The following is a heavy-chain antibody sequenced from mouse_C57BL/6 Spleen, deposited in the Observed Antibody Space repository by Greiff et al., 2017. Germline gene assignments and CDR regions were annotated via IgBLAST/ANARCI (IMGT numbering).Heavy chain of an antibody. CDR3: ARRGITTVVGFDY. CDR1: GFTFSSYA. J-gene: IGHJ2*01. CDR2: ISDGGSYT. Sequence: EVKLVESGGGLVKPGGSLKLSCAASGFTFSSYAMSWVRQTPEKRLEWVATISDGGSYTYYPDNVKGRFTISRDNAKNNLYLQMSHLKSEDTAMYYCARRGITTVVGFDYWGQGTTLTVSS. D-gene: IGHD1-1*01. V-gene: IGHV5-4*03.